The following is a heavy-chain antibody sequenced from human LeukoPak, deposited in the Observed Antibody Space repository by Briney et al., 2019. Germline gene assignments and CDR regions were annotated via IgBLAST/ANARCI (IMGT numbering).Heavy chain of an antibody. Sequence: PSETLSLTCTVSGGSISSGGYYWSWVRQHPGTGLEWIGYIYYSGSTYYNPSLKSRVTISVDTSKNQFSLKLSSVTAADTAVYYCAGEARAVYYDFWSGYPPGYYGMDVWGQGTTVTVSS. D-gene: IGHD3-3*01. CDR2: IYYSGST. V-gene: IGHV4-31*03. CDR3: AGEARAVYYDFWSGYPPGYYGMDV. CDR1: GGSISSGGYY. J-gene: IGHJ6*02.